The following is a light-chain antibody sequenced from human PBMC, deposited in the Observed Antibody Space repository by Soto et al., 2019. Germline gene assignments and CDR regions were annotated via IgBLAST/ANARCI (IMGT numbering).Light chain of an antibody. CDR1: SSDVGGYNY. Sequence: QSALTQPASVSGSPGQSITISCTGTSSDVGGYNYVSWYQQHPGKAPNAILYEVSNRPSGVSNRFSGSKSGNTASLTISGLQAEDEADYYCSSYTSSSWVFGGGTKLTVL. CDR2: EVS. J-gene: IGLJ3*02. V-gene: IGLV2-14*01. CDR3: SSYTSSSWV.